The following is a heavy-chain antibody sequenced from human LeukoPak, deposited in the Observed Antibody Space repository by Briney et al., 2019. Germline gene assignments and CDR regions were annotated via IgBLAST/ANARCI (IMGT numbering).Heavy chain of an antibody. CDR3: ARDLPPGSSLDY. CDR1: GGSISSGSYY. V-gene: IGHV4-61*02. Sequence: PSETLSLTCTVSGGSISSGSYYWSWIRQPAGKGLEWIGRIYTSGSTDYNPSLKSRVTISVDTSKKQFSLKLSSVTAADTAVYYCARDLPPGSSLDYWGQGTLVTVSS. D-gene: IGHD2-15*01. CDR2: IYTSGST. J-gene: IGHJ4*02.